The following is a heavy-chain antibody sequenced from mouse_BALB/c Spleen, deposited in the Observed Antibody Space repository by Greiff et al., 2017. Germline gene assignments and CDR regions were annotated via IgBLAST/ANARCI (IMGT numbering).Heavy chain of an antibody. CDR2: IYPSDSYT. CDR3: TRGEYGKGAMDY. CDR1: GYTFTSYW. Sequence: QVQLQQPGAELVRPGASVKLSCKASGYTFTSYWINWVKQRPGQGLEWIGNIYPSDSYTNYNQKFKDKATLTVDKSSSTAYMRLSSPTSEDSAVYYCTRGEYGKGAMDYWGQGTSVTVSS. D-gene: IGHD2-10*02. J-gene: IGHJ4*01. V-gene: IGHV1-69*02.